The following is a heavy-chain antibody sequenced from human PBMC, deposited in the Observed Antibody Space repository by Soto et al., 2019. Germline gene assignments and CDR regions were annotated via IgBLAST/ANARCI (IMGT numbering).Heavy chain of an antibody. D-gene: IGHD2-15*01. J-gene: IGHJ3*02. V-gene: IGHV3-23*01. CDR1: GFTVSSHA. Sequence: EVQVLESGGGLVQPGGSLRLSCEGSGFTVSSHAMTWIRQAPGKGPEWVSTVTADGGTYYADSVKGRFAMSRDTSDNTLYVQRNSLGAEDTAAYYCAPHVSCSGGSCQYDAFAIRGQGTMVTVSS. CDR3: APHVSCSGGSCQYDAFAI. CDR2: VTADGGT.